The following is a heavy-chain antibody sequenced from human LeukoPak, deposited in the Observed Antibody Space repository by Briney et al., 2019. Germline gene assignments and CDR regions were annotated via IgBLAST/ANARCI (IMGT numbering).Heavy chain of an antibody. V-gene: IGHV3-23*01. CDR3: AKDPYRASSGLVDY. CDR2: ISGSGGTT. D-gene: IGHD5-12*01. J-gene: IGHJ4*02. Sequence: GGSLRLSCATSGFTFSNYAVSWVRHAPGKGLEWVSSISGSGGTTYYADSVKGRFTISRDNSKNTLYLQMNSLRAEDTAVYYCAKDPYRASSGLVDYWGQGTLVTVSS. CDR1: GFTFSNYA.